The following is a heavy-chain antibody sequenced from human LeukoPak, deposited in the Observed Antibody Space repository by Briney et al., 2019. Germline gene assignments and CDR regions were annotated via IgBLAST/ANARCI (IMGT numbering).Heavy chain of an antibody. J-gene: IGHJ3*02. CDR1: GGSFSGYY. CDR2: IYYSGST. V-gene: IGHV4-59*08. D-gene: IGHD5-18*01. CDR3: ARRWGYSYGRTVAFDI. Sequence: PSETLSLTCAVYGGSFSGYYWSWIRQPPGKGLEWIGYIYYSGSTNYNPSLKSRVTISVDTSKNQFSLKLSSVTAADTAVYYCARRWGYSYGRTVAFDIWGQGTMVTVSS.